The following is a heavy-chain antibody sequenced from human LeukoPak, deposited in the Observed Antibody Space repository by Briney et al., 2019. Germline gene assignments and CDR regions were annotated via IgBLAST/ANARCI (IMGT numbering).Heavy chain of an antibody. J-gene: IGHJ5*02. CDR2: INPSGGST. V-gene: IGHV1-46*01. CDR3: ARGKNLGKAMVSSWFDP. D-gene: IGHD5-18*01. CDR1: GYTFTGYY. Sequence: ASVKVSCKASGYTFTGYYMHWVRQAPGQGLEWMGIINPSGGSTSYAQKFQGRVTMTRDMSTSTVYMELSSLRSEDTAVYYCARGKNLGKAMVSSWFDPWGQGTLVTVSS.